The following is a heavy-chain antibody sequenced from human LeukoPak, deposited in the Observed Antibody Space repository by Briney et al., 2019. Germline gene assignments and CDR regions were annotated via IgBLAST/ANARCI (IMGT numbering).Heavy chain of an antibody. CDR1: GGSISSSSYY. Sequence: SETLSLTCTVSGGSISSSSYYWGWIRQPPGKGLEWIGSIYYSGSTYYNPSLKSRVTISVDTSKNQFSLKLSSVTAADTAVYYCARLSRFWSGYYMPRHYFDYWGQGTLVTVSS. V-gene: IGHV4-39*01. CDR2: IYYSGST. J-gene: IGHJ4*02. CDR3: ARLSRFWSGYYMPRHYFDY. D-gene: IGHD3-3*01.